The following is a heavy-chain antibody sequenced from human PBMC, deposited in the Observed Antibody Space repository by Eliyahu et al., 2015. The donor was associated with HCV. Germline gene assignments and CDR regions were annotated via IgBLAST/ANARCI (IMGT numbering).Heavy chain of an antibody. CDR2: ITSDGSNT. D-gene: IGHD5-12*01. CDR1: RXTFNTYG. Sequence: QVQLVESGGGVVQPGRSLRLSCAASRXTFNTYGFHWVRQAPGKGLEWVAVITSDGSNTDXADSVKGRFTISRDNSKNTLYLQINSLRADDTALYYCARGGYDDAFDIWGLGTMVTVSS. J-gene: IGHJ3*02. CDR3: ARGGYDDAFDI. V-gene: IGHV3-30*03.